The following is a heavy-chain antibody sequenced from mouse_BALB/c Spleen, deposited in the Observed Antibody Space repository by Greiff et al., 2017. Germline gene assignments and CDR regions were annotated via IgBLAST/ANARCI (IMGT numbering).Heavy chain of an antibody. CDR3: ARWGGSSYWYFDV. CDR1: GYSFTSYY. CDR2: IDPFNGGT. V-gene: IGHV1S135*01. Sequence: QLQESGPELMKPGASVKISCKASGYSFTSYYMHWVKQSHGKSLEWIGYIDPFNGGTSYNQKFKGKATLTVDKSSSTAYMHLSSLTSEDSAVYYCARWGGSSYWYFDVWGAGTTVTVSS. J-gene: IGHJ1*01. D-gene: IGHD1-1*01.